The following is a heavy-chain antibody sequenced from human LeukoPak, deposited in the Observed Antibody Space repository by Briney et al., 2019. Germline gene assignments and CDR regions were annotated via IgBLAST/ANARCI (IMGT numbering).Heavy chain of an antibody. CDR1: GCSISSGSYY. D-gene: IGHD6-13*01. V-gene: IGHV4-61*02. J-gene: IGHJ4*02. CDR3: ARGSSSFVY. CDR2: IYTSGST. Sequence: SQTLSLTCTVSGCSISSGSYYWSWIRQPAGKGLEWIGRIYTSGSTNYNPPLKSRFTISVDTSKNQFSLKLSSVTAADTAVYYCARGSSSFVYWGQGTLVTVSS.